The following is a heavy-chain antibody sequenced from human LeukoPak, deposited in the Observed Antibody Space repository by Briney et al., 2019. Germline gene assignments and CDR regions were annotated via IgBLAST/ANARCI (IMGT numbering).Heavy chain of an antibody. V-gene: IGHV3-74*01. D-gene: IGHD3-22*01. CDR1: GFTFSSYW. J-gene: IGHJ4*02. Sequence: GGSLRLSCAASGFTFSSYWMHWVRQAPGKGLVWVSRINSDGSQTDYADSVRGRFTISRDNAENTLYLQMDSLRAEDTAVYFCARDGQYYYDTPGLYGGLNLWGQGALVTVSS. CDR3: ARDGQYYYDTPGLYGGLNL. CDR2: INSDGSQT.